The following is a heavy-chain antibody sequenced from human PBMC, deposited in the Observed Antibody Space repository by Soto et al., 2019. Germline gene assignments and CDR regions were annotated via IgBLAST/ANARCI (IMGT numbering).Heavy chain of an antibody. V-gene: IGHV5-10-1*01. J-gene: IGHJ4*02. D-gene: IGHD6-19*01. CDR2: IDPSDCYT. CDR3: ARQDNSGWYYFDY. Sequence: GQCLKISGKPSAYSFTSYWIICVLPLPAKALEWMGRIDPSDCYTHYSPSFQGHVTISADKSISTAYLQWSSLKASDTAMYYCARQDNSGWYYFDYWGQGTLVTVSS. CDR1: AYSFTSYW.